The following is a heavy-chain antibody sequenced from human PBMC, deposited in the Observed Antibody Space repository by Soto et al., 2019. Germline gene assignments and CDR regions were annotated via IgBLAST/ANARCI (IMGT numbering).Heavy chain of an antibody. CDR2: IQANGNT. J-gene: IGHJ5*02. Sequence: SETLSLTCTVSGDSISSDYWWSWIRQPAGKGLEWIGRIQANGNTNYNPSLKSRVTVSVDTSKNQFSLKVRSVTAADTAVYYCAKGAGPPWFDPWGQGTLVTVSS. CDR1: GDSISSDY. V-gene: IGHV4-4*07. CDR3: AKGAGPPWFDP.